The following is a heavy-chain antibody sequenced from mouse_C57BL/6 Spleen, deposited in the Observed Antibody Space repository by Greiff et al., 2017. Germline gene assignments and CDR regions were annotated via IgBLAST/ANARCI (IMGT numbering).Heavy chain of an antibody. V-gene: IGHV1-64*01. CDR2: IHPNSGST. Sequence: VQLQQPGAELVKPGASVKLSCKASGYTFTSYWMHWVKQRPGQGLAWIGMIHPNSGSTNYNEKFKSKATLTVDKSSSTAYMQLSSLTSEDSAVYYCARSLITTVVARGFAYWGQGTLVTVSA. CDR1: GYTFTSYW. J-gene: IGHJ3*01. CDR3: ARSLITTVVARGFAY. D-gene: IGHD1-1*01.